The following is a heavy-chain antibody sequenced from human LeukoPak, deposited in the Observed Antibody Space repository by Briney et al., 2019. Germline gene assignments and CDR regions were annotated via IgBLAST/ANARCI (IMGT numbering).Heavy chain of an antibody. CDR2: INPNSGGT. D-gene: IGHD4-23*01. J-gene: IGHJ6*03. CDR1: GYTFTGYY. CDR3: ARDHRRWPRHYYYYMDV. V-gene: IGHV1-2*02. Sequence: ASVKVSCKASGYTFTGYYMHWVRQAPGQGLEWMGWINPNSGGTNYAQKFQGRVTMTRDTSISTAYMELSRLRSDDTAVYYCARDHRRWPRHYYYYMDVWGKGTTVTVSS.